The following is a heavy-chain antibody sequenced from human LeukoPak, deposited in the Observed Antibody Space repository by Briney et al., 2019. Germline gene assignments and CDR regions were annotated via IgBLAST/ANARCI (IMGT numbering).Heavy chain of an antibody. CDR3: ARDLAGYCSGGSCYQPGVGYHYYGMDV. Sequence: ASVKVSCKASGYTFTSYGISWVRQAPGQGLEWMGWISAYNGNTNYAQKLQGRVTMTTDTSTSTAYMELRSLRSDDTAVYYCARDLAGYCSGGSCYQPGVGYHYYGMDVWGQGTTVTVSS. J-gene: IGHJ6*02. CDR2: ISAYNGNT. V-gene: IGHV1-18*01. CDR1: GYTFTSYG. D-gene: IGHD2-15*01.